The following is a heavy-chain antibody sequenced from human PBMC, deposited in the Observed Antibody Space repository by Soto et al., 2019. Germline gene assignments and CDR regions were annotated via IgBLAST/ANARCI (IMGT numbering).Heavy chain of an antibody. Sequence: ASVKVSCKASGYTFTSYGISWVRQAPGQGLEWMGWISAYNGNTNYAQKLQGRVTMTTDTSTSTAYMELRSLRSDDTAVYYCARDVPEYYDILTGYYRYYYGMDVWGQGTTVTVSS. D-gene: IGHD3-9*01. CDR2: ISAYNGNT. J-gene: IGHJ6*02. V-gene: IGHV1-18*01. CDR3: ARDVPEYYDILTGYYRYYYGMDV. CDR1: GYTFTSYG.